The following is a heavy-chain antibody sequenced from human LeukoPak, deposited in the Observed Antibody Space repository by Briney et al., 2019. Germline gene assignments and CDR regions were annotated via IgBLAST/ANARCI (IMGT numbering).Heavy chain of an antibody. Sequence: GGSLRLSCAASGFTFSSNYMSWVRQAPAKGLEWVSITVAGYSETHYADSVRGRFTISRDDSSNTLSLEMNSLRADDTGTYYCVKDFCRGGNCPFPFFDSWGQGTVVTVSS. V-gene: IGHV3-53*01. CDR2: TVAGYSET. CDR3: VKDFCRGGNCPFPFFDS. D-gene: IGHD3-3*01. CDR1: GFTFSSNY. J-gene: IGHJ4*02.